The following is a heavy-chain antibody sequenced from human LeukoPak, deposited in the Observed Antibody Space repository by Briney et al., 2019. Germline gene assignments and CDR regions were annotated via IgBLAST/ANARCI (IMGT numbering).Heavy chain of an antibody. V-gene: IGHV4-39*07. J-gene: IGHJ5*02. CDR1: GGSISSSSYY. D-gene: IGHD5-24*01. CDR3: ARANEEMAGRWFDP. CDR2: IYYSGST. Sequence: SETLSLTCTASGGSISSSSYYWGWIRQPPGKGLEWIGSIYYSGSTYYNPSLKSRVTISVDTSKNQFSLKLSSVTAADTAVYYCARANEEMAGRWFDPWGQGTLVTVSS.